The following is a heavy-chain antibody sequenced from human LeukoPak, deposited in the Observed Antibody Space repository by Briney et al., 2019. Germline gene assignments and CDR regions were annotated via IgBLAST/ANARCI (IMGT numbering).Heavy chain of an antibody. J-gene: IGHJ3*02. V-gene: IGHV4-39*07. CDR3: ARDLRVGASLDDAFDI. Sequence: PSETLSLTCTVSGGSISSSSYYWGWIRQPPGKGLEWIGSIYYSGSTYYNPSLKSRVTISVDTSKDQFSLKLSSVTAADTAIYYCARDLRVGASLDDAFDIWGQGTMVTVSS. CDR2: IYYSGST. D-gene: IGHD1-26*01. CDR1: GGSISSSSYY.